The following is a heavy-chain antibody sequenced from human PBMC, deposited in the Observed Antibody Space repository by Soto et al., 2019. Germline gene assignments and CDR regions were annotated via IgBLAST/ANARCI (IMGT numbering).Heavy chain of an antibody. J-gene: IGHJ4*02. CDR3: ARGERNYYDSSGPDY. CDR1: GGSISSGDYY. D-gene: IGHD3-22*01. Sequence: PSETLSLTCTVSGGSISSGDYYWSWIRQPPGKGLEWIGYIYYSGSTNYNPSLKSRVTISVDTSKNQFSLKLSSVTAADTAVYYCARGERNYYDSSGPDYWGQGTLVTVSS. V-gene: IGHV4-61*08. CDR2: IYYSGST.